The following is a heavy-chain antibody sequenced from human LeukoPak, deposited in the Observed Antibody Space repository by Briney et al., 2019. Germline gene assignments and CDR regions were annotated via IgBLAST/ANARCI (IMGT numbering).Heavy chain of an antibody. D-gene: IGHD1-26*01. J-gene: IGHJ6*03. V-gene: IGHV4-39*01. CDR2: IYYSGST. Sequence: PSETLSLACTVSGGSISSSSYFWGWIRQPPGKRLEWIGSIYYSGSTYYNPSLKSRVTISVDTSKNQFSLKLSSVTAADTAVYYCARHRRSSGSWGGSLYYMDVWGKGTTVTVSS. CDR3: ARHRRSSGSWGGSLYYMDV. CDR1: GGSISSSSYF.